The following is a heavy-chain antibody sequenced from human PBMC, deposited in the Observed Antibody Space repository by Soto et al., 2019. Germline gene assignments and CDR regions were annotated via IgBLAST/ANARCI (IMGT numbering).Heavy chain of an antibody. V-gene: IGHV3-53*01. Sequence: AGGSLRLSCAASGFTVSGNKYVAWVRQAPGKGLEWVSALYDLATTYNPAPVKRRFTTSSASYNTTFYLQMNDLTADDTAVYSCATWHLREHAYDIWGQGTTVTVSS. CDR2: LYDLATT. CDR1: GFTVSGNKY. CDR3: ATWHLREHAYDI. D-gene: IGHD3-10*01. J-gene: IGHJ3*02.